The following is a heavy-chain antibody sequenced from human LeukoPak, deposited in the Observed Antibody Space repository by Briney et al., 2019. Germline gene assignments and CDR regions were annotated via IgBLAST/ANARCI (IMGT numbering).Heavy chain of an antibody. CDR2: IYSDGTT. Sequence: GGSLRLSCAASGFTVSTNYMTWVRQAPGKGLEWVSVIYSDGTTYYADSVKGRFTISRDNSKNTLYLQMNSLRAEDTAVCYCARAWFGDPHVHFDYWGQGTLVTVSS. D-gene: IGHD3-10*01. CDR1: GFTVSTNY. V-gene: IGHV3-66*01. J-gene: IGHJ4*02. CDR3: ARAWFGDPHVHFDY.